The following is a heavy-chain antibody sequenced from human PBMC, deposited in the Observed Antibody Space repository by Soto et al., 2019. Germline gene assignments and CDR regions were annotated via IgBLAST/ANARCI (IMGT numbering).Heavy chain of an antibody. CDR2: IYASGST. D-gene: IGHD2-21*01. Sequence: SETLSLTCNVSDDSLSTYYWSWIRQSAGKGLEWIGRIYASGSTNYNPSLKGRVSMSVDTSKKQFSLKMMSVTAADTAMYYCARSAIPRGGWFRPWGQGVLVTVS. CDR3: ARSAIPRGGWFRP. V-gene: IGHV4-4*07. J-gene: IGHJ5*02. CDR1: DDSLSTYY.